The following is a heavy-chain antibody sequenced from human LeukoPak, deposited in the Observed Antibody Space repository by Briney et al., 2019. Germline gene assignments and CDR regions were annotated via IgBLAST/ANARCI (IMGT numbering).Heavy chain of an antibody. J-gene: IGHJ3*02. CDR3: ARQLDYGGFGAFGI. V-gene: IGHV5-51*01. Sequence: GESLKISCKGSGYTFTNYWIHWVRQLPGKGLEWMGNVYPGDSDTRYSPSFQGQVTISADKSITTTYLQWNSLKASDTAIYYCARQLDYGGFGAFGIWGQGTMVTVSS. CDR1: GYTFTNYW. D-gene: IGHD4-23*01. CDR2: VYPGDSDT.